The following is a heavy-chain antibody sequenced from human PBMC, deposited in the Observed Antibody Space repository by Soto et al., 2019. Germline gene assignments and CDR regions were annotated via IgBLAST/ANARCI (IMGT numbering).Heavy chain of an antibody. CDR1: GDSVSSNTAS. V-gene: IGHV6-1*01. J-gene: IGHJ5*02. D-gene: IGHD5-12*01. CDR3: AKGDNLGPKTGYAFDP. CDR2: TYFRSKWCN. Sequence: PSQTLSLTCAISGDSVSSNTASWNWIRQSPSRGLEWLGRTYFRSKWCNDYAVSVKSRMIINPDTSNNQFSLQLNSVTPEDTAVYFCAKGDNLGPKTGYAFDPWGQGIMVTVSS.